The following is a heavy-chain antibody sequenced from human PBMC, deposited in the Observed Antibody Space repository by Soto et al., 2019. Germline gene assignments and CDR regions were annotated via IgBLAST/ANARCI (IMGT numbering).Heavy chain of an antibody. Sequence: PSQTLSLTCAISGDSVSSNSAAWNWIRQSPSRGLEWLGRTYYRSKWYNDYAVSVKSRITINPDTSKNQFSLQLNSVTPEDTAVYYCARDENNEYSSSSHPDYYGMDVWGQGTTVTASS. CDR1: GDSVSSNSAA. D-gene: IGHD6-6*01. CDR3: ARDENNEYSSSSHPDYYGMDV. J-gene: IGHJ6*02. CDR2: TYYRSKWYN. V-gene: IGHV6-1*01.